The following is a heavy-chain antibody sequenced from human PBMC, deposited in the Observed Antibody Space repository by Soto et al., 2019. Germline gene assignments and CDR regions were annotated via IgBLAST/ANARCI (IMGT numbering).Heavy chain of an antibody. V-gene: IGHV1-18*01. CDR2: ISAYNGNT. Sequence: ASVKVSCKASGYTFTSYGIIWVRQAPGQGLEWMGWISAYNGNTNYAQKLQGRVTMTTDTSTSTAYMELRSLRSDDTAVYYCARDNPYSGGSCYKVPSPLTHGAQGPLVTVPS. CDR3: ARDNPYSGGSCYKVPSPLTH. D-gene: IGHD2-15*01. CDR1: GYTFTSYG. J-gene: IGHJ4*02.